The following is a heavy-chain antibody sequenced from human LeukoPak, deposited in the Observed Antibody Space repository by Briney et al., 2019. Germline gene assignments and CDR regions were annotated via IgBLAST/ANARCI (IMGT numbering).Heavy chain of an antibody. J-gene: IGHJ4*02. CDR2: IYSSGST. Sequence: SGTLSLTCSVSGGSISSYYWSWIRQPAGKGLEWIGRIYSSGSTNYNPSLNSRVTMSVDTSKNQFSLKLSSVTAADTAVYYCARVGLPAASDYWGQGTLVTVSS. V-gene: IGHV4-4*07. D-gene: IGHD2-2*01. CDR1: GGSISSYY. CDR3: ARVGLPAASDY.